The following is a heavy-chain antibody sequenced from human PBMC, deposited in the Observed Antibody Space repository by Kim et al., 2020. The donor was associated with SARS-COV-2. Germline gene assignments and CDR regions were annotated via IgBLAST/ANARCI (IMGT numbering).Heavy chain of an antibody. V-gene: IGHV3-30*02. CDR3: AKDNPYD. Sequence: DGSNKYYADSVKGRFTISRDNSKNTLYLQMNSLRAEDTAVYYCAKDNPYDWGQGTLVTVSS. CDR2: DGSNK. D-gene: IGHD4-17*01. J-gene: IGHJ4*02.